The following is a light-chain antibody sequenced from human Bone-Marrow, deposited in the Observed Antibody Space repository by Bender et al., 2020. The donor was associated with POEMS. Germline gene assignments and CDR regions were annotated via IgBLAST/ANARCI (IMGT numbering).Light chain of an antibody. Sequence: QSALTQPASVSGSRGQSITISCTGTSSDVGTHNLVSWYQQHPGKAPKLLIYEVTKRPSGISNRFSGSKSGNTASLTISGLQAEDEADYYCSSYAGTNNFMLFGGGTRLTVL. CDR2: EVT. CDR3: SSYAGTNNFML. CDR1: SSDVGTHNL. J-gene: IGLJ3*02. V-gene: IGLV2-23*02.